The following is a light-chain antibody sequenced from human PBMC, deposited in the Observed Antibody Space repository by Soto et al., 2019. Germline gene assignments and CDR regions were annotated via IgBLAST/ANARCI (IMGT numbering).Light chain of an antibody. CDR2: LNSDGSY. Sequence: QAVVTQSPSASASLGASVKLTCTLSSGHSSYAIAWHQQQPEKGPRYLMKLNSDGSYSKGDGIPDRFSGSSSGAERYLTISSLQSEDEADYYCQTWGTGPLVFGGGTKVTVL. J-gene: IGLJ2*01. CDR1: SGHSSYA. CDR3: QTWGTGPLV. V-gene: IGLV4-69*01.